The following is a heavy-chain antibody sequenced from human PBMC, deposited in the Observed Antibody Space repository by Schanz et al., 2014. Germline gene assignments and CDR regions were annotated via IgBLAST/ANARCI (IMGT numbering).Heavy chain of an antibody. V-gene: IGHV3-33*01. D-gene: IGHD3-10*01. CDR3: ARGIITMVRGGDVGAFDI. CDR2: ISYDGSRK. J-gene: IGHJ3*02. CDR1: GFTFRSYG. Sequence: QVQLVESGGGVVQPGRSLRLSCAASGFTFRSYGMHWVRQAPGKGLEWVALISYDGSRKNHADSVQGRFTISRDNSKNALYLQMDSLRAEDTAVYYCARGIITMVRGGDVGAFDIWGQGTMVTVSA.